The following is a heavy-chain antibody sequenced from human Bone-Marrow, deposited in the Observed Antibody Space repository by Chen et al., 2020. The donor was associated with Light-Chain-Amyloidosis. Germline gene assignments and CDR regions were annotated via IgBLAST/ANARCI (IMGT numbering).Heavy chain of an antibody. V-gene: IGHV5-51*01. CDR1: GYTFPNYW. Sequence: EVQLEQSGPEVKKPGESLKISCKGSGYTFPNYWFGWVRQMPGKGLEWMGVIYPDDSDARYSPSCEGQVTISADKSITTAYLQWRSLKASDTAMYYCARRRDGYNFDYWGQGTLVTVSS. CDR3: ARRRDGYNFDY. D-gene: IGHD5-12*01. J-gene: IGHJ4*02. CDR2: IYPDDSDA.